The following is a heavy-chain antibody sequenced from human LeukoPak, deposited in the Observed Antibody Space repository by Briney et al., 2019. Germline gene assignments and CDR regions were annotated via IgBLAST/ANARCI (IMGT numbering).Heavy chain of an antibody. D-gene: IGHD3-22*01. CDR1: GFTFSNYA. CDR2: ISSNGGST. J-gene: IGHJ4*02. V-gene: IGHV3-64*01. CDR3: ARRISSGYYNRVDY. Sequence: PGGSLRLSCAASGFTFSNYAMHWVRQAPGKGLEYVSAISSNGGSTYYANSVKGRFTISRDNSKNTLYLQMGSLRAEDMAVYYCARRISSGYYNRVDYWGQGTLVTVSS.